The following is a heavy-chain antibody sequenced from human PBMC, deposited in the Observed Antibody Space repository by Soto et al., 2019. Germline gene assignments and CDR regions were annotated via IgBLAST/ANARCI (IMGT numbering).Heavy chain of an antibody. J-gene: IGHJ4*02. Sequence: SETLSLTCGVSGYSISSGYYWGWIRQPPGKGLEWIGSVYHSGTTYYNPSLKSRVTISLDTSKNQFSLRLTSVTAADTAMYFCTRSLYSSSWYAGSWGQGTQVTFSS. CDR2: VYHSGTT. CDR1: GYSISSGYY. D-gene: IGHD6-13*01. V-gene: IGHV4-38-2*01. CDR3: TRSLYSSSWYAGS.